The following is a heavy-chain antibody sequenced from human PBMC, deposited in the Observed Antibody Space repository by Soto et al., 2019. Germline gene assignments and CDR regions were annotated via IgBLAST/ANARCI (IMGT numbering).Heavy chain of an antibody. CDR3: ARGNCSSTSCSYYYYGMDV. V-gene: IGHV1-69*01. D-gene: IGHD2-2*01. CDR1: GGTFSSYA. Sequence: QVQLVQSGAEVKKPGSSVKVSCKASGGTFSSYAISWVRQAPGQGLEWMGGIIPIFGTANYAQKFQGRVTITADESTSTAYMELSSLRSEDTAVYYCARGNCSSTSCSYYYYGMDVWGQGTTFTVSS. CDR2: IIPIFGTA. J-gene: IGHJ6*02.